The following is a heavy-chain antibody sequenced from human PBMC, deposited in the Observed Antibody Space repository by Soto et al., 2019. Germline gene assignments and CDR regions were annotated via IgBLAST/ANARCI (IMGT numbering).Heavy chain of an antibody. V-gene: IGHV4-61*01. CDR2: ISYSGNT. CDR1: GGSVSSSYYY. D-gene: IGHD6-13*01. Sequence: SETLSLTCTVSGGSVSSSYYYWSWIRQPPGKGLEWIGYISYSGNTNYNPSLKSRVTISVDTSKNQFSLKLSSVTAADTAVYYCAAGIAAAGKENWFDPWGQGTLVTVSS. CDR3: AAGIAAAGKENWFDP. J-gene: IGHJ5*02.